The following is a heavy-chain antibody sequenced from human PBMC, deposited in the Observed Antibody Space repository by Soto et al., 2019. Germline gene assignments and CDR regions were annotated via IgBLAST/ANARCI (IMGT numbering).Heavy chain of an antibody. V-gene: IGHV1-18*01. Sequence: QVQLVQSGAEVKKPGASVKVSCKASGYTFTSYGISWVRQAPGQGLEWMGWISAYNGNTNYAQKLQGRVTMTTDTSTGTAYMELRSLRSDDTAVYYCARIECISTSCYAIYYYYGMDVWGQGTTVTVSS. CDR3: ARIECISTSCYAIYYYYGMDV. J-gene: IGHJ6*02. CDR2: ISAYNGNT. CDR1: GYTFTSYG. D-gene: IGHD2-2*01.